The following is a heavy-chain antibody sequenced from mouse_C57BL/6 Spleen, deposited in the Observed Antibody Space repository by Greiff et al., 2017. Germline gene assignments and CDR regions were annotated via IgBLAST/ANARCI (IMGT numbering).Heavy chain of an antibody. CDR1: GYTFTSYG. CDR3: ARYPSLLRNWYFDV. D-gene: IGHD1-2*01. Sequence: QVQLKESGAELARPGASVKLSCKASGYTFTSYGISWVKQRTGQGLEWIGEIYPRSGNTYYNEKFKGKATLTADKSSSTAYMELRSLTSEDSAVYFCARYPSLLRNWYFDVWGTGTTVTVSS. V-gene: IGHV1-81*01. J-gene: IGHJ1*03. CDR2: IYPRSGNT.